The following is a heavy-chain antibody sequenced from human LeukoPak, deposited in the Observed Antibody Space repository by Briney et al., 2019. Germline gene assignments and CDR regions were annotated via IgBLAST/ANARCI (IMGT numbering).Heavy chain of an antibody. D-gene: IGHD3-3*01. CDR3: AKDYDFWSGYYPD. Sequence: GGSLRLSCAASGFTFSGHAMGWVRQAPEKGLEWVSAMSGNGGSIGYADSVKGRFTISRDNSKNTLYLQMNSLRAEDTAVYYCAKDYDFWSGYYPDWGQGTLVTVSS. V-gene: IGHV3-23*01. J-gene: IGHJ4*02. CDR2: MSGNGGSI. CDR1: GFTFSGHA.